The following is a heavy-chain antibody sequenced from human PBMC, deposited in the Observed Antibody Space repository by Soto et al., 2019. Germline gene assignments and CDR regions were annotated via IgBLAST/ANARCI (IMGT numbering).Heavy chain of an antibody. CDR1: GYTFTSYG. J-gene: IGHJ4*02. D-gene: IGHD6-19*01. Sequence: VASVKVSCKASGYTFTSYGISGVLQSPGQGLEGMGWISAYNGYTNYAQKLQGRVTMTTDTSTSTAYMELRSLTSDDTAVYYCAREDSSGWYNTDYWGQGTLVTVSS. CDR2: ISAYNGYT. V-gene: IGHV1-18*04. CDR3: AREDSSGWYNTDY.